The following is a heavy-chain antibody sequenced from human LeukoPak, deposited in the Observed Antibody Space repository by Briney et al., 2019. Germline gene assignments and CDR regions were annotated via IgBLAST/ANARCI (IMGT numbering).Heavy chain of an antibody. J-gene: IGHJ4*02. CDR3: ARVPIAAAGIGY. CDR1: GFTFSSYG. CDR2: ISGSGGST. D-gene: IGHD6-13*01. Sequence: GGSLRLSCAASGFTFSSYGMSWVRQAPGKGLEWVSAISGSGGSTYYADSVKGRFTISRDNSKNTLYLQMNSLRAEDTAVYYCARVPIAAAGIGYWGQGTLVTVSS. V-gene: IGHV3-23*01.